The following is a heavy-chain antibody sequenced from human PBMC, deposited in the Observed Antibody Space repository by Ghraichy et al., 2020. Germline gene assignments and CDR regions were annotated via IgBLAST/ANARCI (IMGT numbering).Heavy chain of an antibody. CDR2: IYYSGST. J-gene: IGHJ5*02. D-gene: IGHD4-17*01. V-gene: IGHV4-59*07. CDR1: GGSISSYY. Sequence: DSLNISCTVSGGSISSYYWSWIRQPPGKGLEWIGYIYYSGSTNYNPSLKSRVTISVDTSKNQFSLKLTSVTAADTAVYYCARLEFMVTTGNWFDPWGQGTLVTVSS. CDR3: ARLEFMVTTGNWFDP.